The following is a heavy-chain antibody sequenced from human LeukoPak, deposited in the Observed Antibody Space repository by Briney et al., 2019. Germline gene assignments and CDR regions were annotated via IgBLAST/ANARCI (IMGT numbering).Heavy chain of an antibody. Sequence: GASVKVSCKASGYTFTGYYMHWVRQAPGQGLEWMGWINPNSGGTNYAQKFQGRVTMTRDTSISTAYMELSRLRSDDTAVYYCARDLDPAMENSFGYWGQGTLVTVSS. CDR1: GYTFTGYY. CDR2: INPNSGGT. J-gene: IGHJ4*02. CDR3: ARDLDPAMENSFGY. V-gene: IGHV1-2*02. D-gene: IGHD5-18*01.